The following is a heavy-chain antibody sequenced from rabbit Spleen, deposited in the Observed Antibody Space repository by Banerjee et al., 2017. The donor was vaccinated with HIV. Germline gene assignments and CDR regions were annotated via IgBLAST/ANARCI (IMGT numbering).Heavy chain of an antibody. CDR2: IYTGSSGST. D-gene: IGHD2-1*01. Sequence: QSLEESGGDLVKPGASLTLTCTASGFSFSSGYWICWVRQAPGKGLEWIACIYTGSSGSTYYASWAKGRLTISKTSSTTVTLQMTSLTVADTATYFCARGSAAMTMVITGYYLSLWGPGTLVPS. V-gene: IGHV1S40*01. CDR1: GFSFSSGYW. CDR3: ARGSAAMTMVITGYYLSL. J-gene: IGHJ4*01.